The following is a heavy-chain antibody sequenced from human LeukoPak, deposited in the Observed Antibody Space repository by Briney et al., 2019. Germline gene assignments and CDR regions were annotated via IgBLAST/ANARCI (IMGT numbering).Heavy chain of an antibody. J-gene: IGHJ4*02. Sequence: SETLSLTCAVYGGSFSGYYWSWIRQPPGKGLEWIGEINHSGSTNYNPSLKSRVTISVDASKNQFSLKLSSVTAADTAVYYCARGLPSSSWYYFDYWGQGTLVTVSS. V-gene: IGHV4-34*01. CDR2: INHSGST. D-gene: IGHD6-13*01. CDR1: GGSFSGYY. CDR3: ARGLPSSSWYYFDY.